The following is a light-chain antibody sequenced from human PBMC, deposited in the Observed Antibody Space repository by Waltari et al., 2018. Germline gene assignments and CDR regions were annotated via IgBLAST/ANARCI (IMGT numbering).Light chain of an antibody. CDR1: SSDVGAYKY. CDR2: DVN. J-gene: IGLJ2*01. CDR3: CSYAGSYKVL. V-gene: IGLV2-11*01. Sequence: QSALTQPRSVSGSPGQSVAVSCTGTSSDVGAYKYVLWYQQHPGKAPKLIIYDVNKRPSGVPDRFSGSKSGNTASLTISGLQSEDEADYYCCSYAGSYKVLFGGGTKLTVL.